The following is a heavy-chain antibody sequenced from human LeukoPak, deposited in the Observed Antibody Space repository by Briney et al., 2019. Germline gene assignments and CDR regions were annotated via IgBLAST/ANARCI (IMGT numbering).Heavy chain of an antibody. CDR3: AKDLMWAQGGSGWYRNAFDI. CDR2: ISGSGGST. D-gene: IGHD6-19*01. Sequence: QTGGPLRLSCAASGFTFSSYAMSWVRQAPGKGLGWVSAISGSGGSTYYADSVKGRFTISRDNSKNTLYLQMNSLRAEDTAVYYCAKDLMWAQGGSGWYRNAFDIWGQGTMVTVSS. J-gene: IGHJ3*02. V-gene: IGHV3-23*01. CDR1: GFTFSSYA.